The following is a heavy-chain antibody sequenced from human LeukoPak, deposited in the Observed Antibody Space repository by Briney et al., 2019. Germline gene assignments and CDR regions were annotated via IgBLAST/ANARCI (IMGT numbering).Heavy chain of an antibody. V-gene: IGHV1-69*05. D-gene: IGHD1-7*01. CDR3: ARGHNWNYYFDY. CDR1: GGAFSSYA. J-gene: IGHJ4*02. CDR2: IIPIFGTA. Sequence: SVKVSCKASGGAFSSYAISWVRQAPGQGLEWMGGIIPIFGTANYAQKFQGRVAITTVESTSTAYMELSSLRSEDTAVYYCARGHNWNYYFDYWGQGTLVTVSS.